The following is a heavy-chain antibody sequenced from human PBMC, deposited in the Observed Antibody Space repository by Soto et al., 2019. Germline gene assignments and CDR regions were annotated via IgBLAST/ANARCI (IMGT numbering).Heavy chain of an antibody. J-gene: IGHJ6*02. V-gene: IGHV4-59*01. Sequence: SETLSLTCTVSGGSISSYYWSWIRQPPGKGLEWIGYIYYSGSTNYNPSLKSRVTTSVDTSKNQFSLKLSSVTAADTAVYNCARVSGDYYGMDVWGQGTTVTVSS. CDR2: IYYSGST. D-gene: IGHD7-27*01. CDR3: ARVSGDYYGMDV. CDR1: GGSISSYY.